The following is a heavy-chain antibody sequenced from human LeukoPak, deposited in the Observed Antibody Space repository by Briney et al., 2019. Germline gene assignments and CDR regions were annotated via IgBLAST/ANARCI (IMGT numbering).Heavy chain of an antibody. CDR2: IRSKAYRGTT. CDR3: TRRPTKLWLHTGMDV. V-gene: IGHV3-49*04. J-gene: IGHJ6*01. CDR1: GSTFGDHA. D-gene: IGHD5-12*01. Sequence: GGSLRLSCRGSGSTFGDHAMSWVRQAPGKGLEWVGVIRSKAYRGTTEYAPSGEGRFTIASDHYIRIAYLQMNSMIPQDRAFYYCTRRPTKLWLHTGMDVWGQGPTVPVSS.